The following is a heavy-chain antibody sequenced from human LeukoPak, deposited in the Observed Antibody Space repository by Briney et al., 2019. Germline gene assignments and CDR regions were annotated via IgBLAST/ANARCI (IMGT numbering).Heavy chain of an antibody. CDR3: TRSGYYNGYDY. CDR1: GFTFSGHW. J-gene: IGHJ4*02. Sequence: PGGSVRLSCVASGFTFSGHWMHWVRQVPGKGLVAVARIAPDGSATTYADSVKGRFTISRDNAKNTLYLETNSLTAEDTALYYCTRSGYYNGYDYWGQGTLVTVSS. CDR2: IAPDGSAT. V-gene: IGHV3-74*03. D-gene: IGHD3-10*01.